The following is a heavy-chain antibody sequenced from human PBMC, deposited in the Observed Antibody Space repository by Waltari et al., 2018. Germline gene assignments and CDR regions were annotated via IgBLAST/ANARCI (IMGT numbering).Heavy chain of an antibody. V-gene: IGHV1-69*12. CDR3: ARGDGVLRFLEWLGFDP. J-gene: IGHJ5*02. Sequence: QVQLVQSGAEVKKPGSSVKVSCKASGGTFSSYAIGWVRQAPGQGLEWMGGIIPIFGTANYAQKFQGRVTITADESTSTAYMELSSLRSEDTAVYYCARGDGVLRFLEWLGFDPWGQGTLVTVSS. D-gene: IGHD3-3*01. CDR1: GGTFSSYA. CDR2: IIPIFGTA.